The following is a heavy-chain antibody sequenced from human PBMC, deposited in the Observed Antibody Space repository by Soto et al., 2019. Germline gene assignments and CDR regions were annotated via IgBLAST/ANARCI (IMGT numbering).Heavy chain of an antibody. CDR3: ARDRAVGGIQLWTSDY. V-gene: IGHV1-69*13. Sequence: EASVKVSCKASGGTFSSYAISWVRQAPGQGLEWMGGIIPIFGTANYAQKFQGRVTITADESTSTAYMELSSLRSEDTAVYYCARDRAVGGIQLWTSDYWGQGTLVTVSS. D-gene: IGHD5-18*01. CDR2: IIPIFGTA. CDR1: GGTFSSYA. J-gene: IGHJ4*02.